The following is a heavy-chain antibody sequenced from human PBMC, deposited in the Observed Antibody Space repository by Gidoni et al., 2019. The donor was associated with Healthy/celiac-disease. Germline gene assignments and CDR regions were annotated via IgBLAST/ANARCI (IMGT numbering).Heavy chain of an antibody. CDR3: ARVGAYSSSWYGDNWFDP. V-gene: IGHV4-59*01. J-gene: IGHJ5*02. Sequence: QVQLQESGPGLVKPSETLSLTCPGSGGSISRYYWGWLRQPPGKGLEWIGYIYYSGSTNYNPSLKSRVTISVDTSKNQFSLKLSSVTAADTAGYYCARVGAYSSSWYGDNWFDPWGQGTLVTVSS. CDR2: IYYSGST. CDR1: GGSISRYY. D-gene: IGHD6-13*01.